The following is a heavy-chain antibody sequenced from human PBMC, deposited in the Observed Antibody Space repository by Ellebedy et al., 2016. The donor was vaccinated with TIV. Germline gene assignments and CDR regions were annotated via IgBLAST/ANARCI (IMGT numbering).Heavy chain of an antibody. CDR2: INAGNGNT. CDR3: ARGKALDTAMVTYYDGMDV. CDR1: GYTFTSYA. Sequence: ASVKVSXXASGYTFTSYAMHWVRQAPGQRLEWMGWINAGNGNTKYSQKFQGRVTITRDTSASTAYMELSSLRSEDTAVYYCARGKALDTAMVTYYDGMDVWGQGTTVTVSS. J-gene: IGHJ6*02. D-gene: IGHD5-18*01. V-gene: IGHV1-3*01.